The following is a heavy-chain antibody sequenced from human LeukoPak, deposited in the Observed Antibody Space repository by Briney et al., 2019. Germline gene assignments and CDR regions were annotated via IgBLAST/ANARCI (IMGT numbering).Heavy chain of an antibody. CDR1: GFTFSSYG. J-gene: IGHJ4*02. Sequence: GSLRLSCAASGFTFSSYGMSWVRQAPGKGLEWVSAISGSGGSTYYADSVKGRFTISRDNSKNTLYLQMNSLRAEDTAVYYCATRKSYDSSGFDYWGQGTLVTVSS. D-gene: IGHD3-22*01. CDR2: ISGSGGST. CDR3: ATRKSYDSSGFDY. V-gene: IGHV3-23*01.